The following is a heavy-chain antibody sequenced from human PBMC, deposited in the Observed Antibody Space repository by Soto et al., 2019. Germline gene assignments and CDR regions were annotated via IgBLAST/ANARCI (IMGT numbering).Heavy chain of an antibody. CDR2: IYYSGST. V-gene: IGHV4-61*01. Sequence: SETLSLTCTVSGGSVSSGSYYWSWIRQPPGKGLEWIGYIYYSGSTNYNPSLKSRVTISVDTSKNQFSLKLSSVTAADTAVYYCARGLQQLPSGGMDVWGQGTTVTVSS. D-gene: IGHD6-13*01. CDR3: ARGLQQLPSGGMDV. J-gene: IGHJ6*02. CDR1: GGSVSSGSYY.